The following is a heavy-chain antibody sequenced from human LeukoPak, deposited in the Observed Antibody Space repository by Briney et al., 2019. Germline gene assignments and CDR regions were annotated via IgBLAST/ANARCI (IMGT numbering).Heavy chain of an antibody. CDR1: GDSTSNFY. CDR3: ALAPNSNWFDF. Sequence: SETLSLTCTVSGDSTSNFYWNWIRQSPGKGLEWIGNIHYSGSSVYNPSLKSRGTISIDTSRRQFFLKLNSVAAADTAVYFCALAPNSNWFDFWGPGTLVTVSS. J-gene: IGHJ5*01. D-gene: IGHD2-8*01. V-gene: IGHV4-59*03. CDR2: IHYSGSS.